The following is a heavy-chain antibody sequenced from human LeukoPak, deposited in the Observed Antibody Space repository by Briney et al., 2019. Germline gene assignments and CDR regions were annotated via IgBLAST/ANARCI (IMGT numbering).Heavy chain of an antibody. D-gene: IGHD5-12*01. CDR3: ARDLGNRVATTPDH. CDR1: GYTFTSYG. J-gene: IGHJ4*02. V-gene: IGHV1-18*01. CDR2: ISAYAGKT. Sequence: ASVKVSCKAYGYTFTSYGITWARQAPGQGPEWMGWISAYAGKTEYAQKFQGRVTMTTDTSTNTAYMELRSLGSDDTAVYYCARDLGNRVATTPDHWGQGTLVTVSS.